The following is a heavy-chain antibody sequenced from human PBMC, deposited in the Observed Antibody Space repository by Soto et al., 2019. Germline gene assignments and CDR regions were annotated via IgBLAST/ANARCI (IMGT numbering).Heavy chain of an antibody. Sequence: ASVKVSCKASGYTFTSYGISWVRQAPGQGLEWMGWISAYNGNTNYAQKLQGRVTMTIDTSTSTAYMELRSLRSDDTAVYYCARYRRDYYDTGYYGMDVWGQGTTVTVSS. J-gene: IGHJ6*02. D-gene: IGHD3-22*01. CDR3: ARYRRDYYDTGYYGMDV. CDR2: ISAYNGNT. CDR1: GYTFTSYG. V-gene: IGHV1-18*01.